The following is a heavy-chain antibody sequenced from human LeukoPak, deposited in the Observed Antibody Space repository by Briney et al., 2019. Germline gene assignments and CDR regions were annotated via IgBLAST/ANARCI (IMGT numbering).Heavy chain of an antibody. J-gene: IGHJ5*02. CDR3: ASTLGGYCSSTSCLPWSWFDP. V-gene: IGHV3-48*01. Sequence: GGSLRLSCAASGFTFSSYSMNWVSQAPGKGLEWVSYISSSGSPIYYADSVKGRFTISRDNAKNSLYLQMNSLRAEDTAVYYCASTLGGYCSSTSCLPWSWFDPWGQGTLVTVSS. CDR2: ISSSGSPI. CDR1: GFTFSSYS. D-gene: IGHD2-2*01.